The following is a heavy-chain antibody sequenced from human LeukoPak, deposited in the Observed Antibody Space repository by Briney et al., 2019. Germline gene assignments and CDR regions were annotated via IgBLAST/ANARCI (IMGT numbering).Heavy chain of an antibody. D-gene: IGHD5-24*01. Sequence: PGGSLGLSCAASGFTFSSYAMSWVRQAPGKGLEWVSAISGSGGSTYYADSVKGRFTISRDNSKNTLYLQMNSLRAEDTAVYYCAKAGRWLQLGYFQHWGQGTLVTVSS. J-gene: IGHJ1*01. V-gene: IGHV3-23*01. CDR2: ISGSGGST. CDR3: AKAGRWLQLGYFQH. CDR1: GFTFSSYA.